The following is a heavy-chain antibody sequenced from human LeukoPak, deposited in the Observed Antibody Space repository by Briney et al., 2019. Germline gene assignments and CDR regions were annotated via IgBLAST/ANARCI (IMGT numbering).Heavy chain of an antibody. CDR1: GGSISSYY. V-gene: IGHV4-4*07. J-gene: IGHJ4*02. CDR3: ARARNCSSTSCSPGYYFDY. D-gene: IGHD2-2*01. Sequence: PSETLSLTCTVSGGSISSYYWSWIRQPAGKGLEWIGRIYTSRSTNYNPSLKSRVTMSIDTSRNQFSLKLSSVTAADTAVYYCARARNCSSTSCSPGYYFDYWGQGTLVTVSS. CDR2: IYTSRST.